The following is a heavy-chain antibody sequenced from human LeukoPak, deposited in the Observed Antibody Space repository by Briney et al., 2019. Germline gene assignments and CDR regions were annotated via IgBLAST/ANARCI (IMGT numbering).Heavy chain of an antibody. CDR1: GFTFSSYG. D-gene: IGHD5-12*01. Sequence: GGSLRLSCAASGFTFSSYGMHWVRQAPGKGLEWVAVIWYDGSNKYYADSVKGRFTISRDNSKNTLYLQMNSLRAEDTAVYYCASCGYSYGRRARYFDLWGRGTLVTVSS. CDR2: IWYDGSNK. CDR3: ASCGYSYGRRARYFDL. V-gene: IGHV3-33*01. J-gene: IGHJ2*01.